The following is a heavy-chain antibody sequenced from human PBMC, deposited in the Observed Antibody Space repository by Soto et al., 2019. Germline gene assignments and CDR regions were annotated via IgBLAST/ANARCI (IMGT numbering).Heavy chain of an antibody. D-gene: IGHD5-12*01. J-gene: IGHJ3*02. CDR3: ARPLVATSNDDAFDI. Sequence: QVPLVQSGAEVKKPGASVKVSCKASGYTFTSYGISWVRQAPGQGLEWMGWISAYNGNTNYAQKLQGRVTMTTDTSTSTAYMELRSLRSDETTVYYCARPLVATSNDDAFDIWGQGTMVTVSS. CDR2: ISAYNGNT. V-gene: IGHV1-18*01. CDR1: GYTFTSYG.